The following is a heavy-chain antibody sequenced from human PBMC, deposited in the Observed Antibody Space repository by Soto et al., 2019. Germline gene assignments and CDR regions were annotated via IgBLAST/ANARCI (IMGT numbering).Heavy chain of an antibody. CDR2: ISSSGTTI. CDR1: GFTFSSYE. J-gene: IGHJ6*02. CDR3: ARAPLGGWLIGSGTYGYGMDV. Sequence: GGSLRLSCAASGFTFSSYEMNWVRQAPGKGLEWVPYISSSGTTIYYADSVKGRFTISRDNAKNSLFLQMNSLRAEDTAVYYCARAPLGGWLIGSGTYGYGMDVWGHGTTVTVSS. V-gene: IGHV3-48*03. D-gene: IGHD3-10*01.